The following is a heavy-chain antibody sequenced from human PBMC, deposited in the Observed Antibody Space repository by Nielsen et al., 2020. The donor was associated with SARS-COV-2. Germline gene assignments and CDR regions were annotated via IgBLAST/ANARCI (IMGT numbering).Heavy chain of an antibody. CDR2: ISTNNGNV. CDR1: DNTFTS. J-gene: IGHJ4*02. Sequence: ASVKVSCKASDNTFTSITWVRQAPGQGLEWMGRISTNNGNVKYAQNLQGRVTMTTDTSTSTVYMELKRLRSDDTAVYYCARAPYYDFWSGYPTYDYYFDYWGQGTLVTVSS. CDR3: ARAPYYDFWSGYPTYDYYFDY. D-gene: IGHD3-3*01. V-gene: IGHV1-18*01.